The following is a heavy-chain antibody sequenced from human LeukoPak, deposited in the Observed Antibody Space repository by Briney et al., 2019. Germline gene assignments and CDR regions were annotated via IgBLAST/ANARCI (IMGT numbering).Heavy chain of an antibody. V-gene: IGHV4-31*03. Sequence: PSETLSLTCTVSGGSIDTVGYYWSWVRQHPGKGLEWIGYIYYSGSTYYNPSLKSRVTISVDTSKNQFSLKLSSVTAADTAVYYCARGAPSSSRTTGFDYWGQGTLVTVSS. CDR2: IYYSGST. J-gene: IGHJ4*02. D-gene: IGHD6-6*01. CDR3: ARGAPSSSRTTGFDY. CDR1: GGSIDTVGYY.